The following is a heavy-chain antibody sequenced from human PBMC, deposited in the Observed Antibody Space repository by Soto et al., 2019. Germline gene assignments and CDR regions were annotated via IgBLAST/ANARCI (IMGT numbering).Heavy chain of an antibody. CDR3: ARDRHRSRTVAGTNYYYGMDV. CDR1: GFTVSSNY. CDR2: IYSGGST. Sequence: EVQLVESGGGLVQPGGSLRLSCAASGFTVSSNYMSWVRQAPGKGLEWVSVIYSGGSTYYADSVKGRFTISRHNSKNTLYLQMNSLRAEDTAVYYCARDRHRSRTVAGTNYYYGMDVWGQGTTVTVSS. D-gene: IGHD6-19*01. J-gene: IGHJ6*02. V-gene: IGHV3-53*04.